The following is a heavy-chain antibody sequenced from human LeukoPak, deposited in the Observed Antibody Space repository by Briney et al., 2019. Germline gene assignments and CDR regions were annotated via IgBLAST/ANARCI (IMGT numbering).Heavy chain of an antibody. CDR3: ARPGGSGSRWGS. CDR2: IYYSGST. Sequence: PSETLSLTCTVSGGSISSSSYYWGWIRQPPGKGLEWIGSIYYSGSTYYNPSLKSRVTISVDTSKNQFSLKLSSVTATDTAVYYCARPGGSGSRWGSWGQGTLVTVSS. D-gene: IGHD3-10*01. CDR1: GGSISSSSYY. J-gene: IGHJ4*02. V-gene: IGHV4-39*01.